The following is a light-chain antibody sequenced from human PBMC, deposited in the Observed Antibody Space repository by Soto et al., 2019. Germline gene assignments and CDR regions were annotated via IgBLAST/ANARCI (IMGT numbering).Light chain of an antibody. CDR1: SSNIGSNN. J-gene: IGLJ1*01. Sequence: QSVLTQPPSASGTPGQRVPISCSGSSSNIGSNNVNWYQQLPGTAPKLLIYSHNQRPSGVPDRFSGSKSGTSASLAISGLQSEDEADYFCAAWDDSLNGPVFGTGTKLTVL. V-gene: IGLV1-44*01. CDR3: AAWDDSLNGPV. CDR2: SHN.